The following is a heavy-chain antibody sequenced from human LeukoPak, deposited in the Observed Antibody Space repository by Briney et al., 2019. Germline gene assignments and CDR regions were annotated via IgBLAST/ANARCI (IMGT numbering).Heavy chain of an antibody. CDR1: GYSFTSYW. V-gene: IGHV5-51*01. D-gene: IGHD3-16*01. J-gene: IGHJ6*03. Sequence: KCGESLKISCKGSGYSFTSYWIGWVRQMPGKGLEWMGIIYPGDSDTRYSPSLQGQVTISADKSISTAYLQWSSLKASDTAMYYCARHLGGVTMAGYYMDVWGKGTTVTVSS. CDR2: IYPGDSDT. CDR3: ARHLGGVTMAGYYMDV.